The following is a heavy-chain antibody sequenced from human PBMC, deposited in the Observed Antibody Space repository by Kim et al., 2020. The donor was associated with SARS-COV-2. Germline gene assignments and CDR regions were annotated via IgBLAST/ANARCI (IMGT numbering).Heavy chain of an antibody. J-gene: IGHJ5*02. CDR2: NNGGNGNT. D-gene: IGHD3-10*01. CDR3: AREGSGSYNWLDP. CDR1: GYTFDTFS. Sequence: ASVKVSCKASGYTFDTFSLYWLRQAPGQRFEWMGWNNGGNGNTRYSQNFQGRVTFTRDTSATTAYMELTSLTFKDTAVYYCAREGSGSYNWLDPWGQGTLVTVSS. V-gene: IGHV1-3*01.